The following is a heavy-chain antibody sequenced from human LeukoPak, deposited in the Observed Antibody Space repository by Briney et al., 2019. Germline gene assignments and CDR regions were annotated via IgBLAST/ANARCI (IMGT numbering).Heavy chain of an antibody. CDR1: EFPFSKAW. CDR3: TSVGFGPYYFDD. D-gene: IGHD3-10*01. J-gene: IGHJ4*02. Sequence: GGSLRLSCAVPEFPFSKAWMSWVRRAPGKGLEWVGRIKSKTDGGTTDYAAPVKGRFTISRDDSKNTVYLQMNSLKTEDTAVYYCTSVGFGPYYFDDWGQGTLVTVSS. V-gene: IGHV3-15*01. CDR2: IKSKTDGGTT.